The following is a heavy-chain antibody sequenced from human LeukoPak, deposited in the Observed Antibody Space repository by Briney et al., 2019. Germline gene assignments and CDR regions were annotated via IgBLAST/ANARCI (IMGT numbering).Heavy chain of an antibody. CDR2: ISSSSSYI. CDR1: GFTFSSYS. D-gene: IGHD3-10*01. J-gene: IGHJ3*02. V-gene: IGHV3-21*01. Sequence: GGSLRLSSAASGFTFSSYSMNWVRQAPGKGLEWVSSISSSSSYIYYADSVKGRFTISRDNAKNSLYLQMNSLRAEDTAVYYCARSRRVSNTKPVVRGAFDIWGQGTMVTVSS. CDR3: ARSRRVSNTKPVVRGAFDI.